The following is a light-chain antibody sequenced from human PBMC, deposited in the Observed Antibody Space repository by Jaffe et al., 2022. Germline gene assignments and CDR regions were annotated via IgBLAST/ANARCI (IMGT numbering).Light chain of an antibody. CDR3: QQLYSHPLT. V-gene: IGKV1-9*01. Sequence: DIQLTQSPSFLSASVGDRVTITCRASEGISSSFAWYQQKPGKAPELLISASSTLQSGVPSRFSGSGSGTEFTLTIGSLQPEDCATYYCQQLYSHPLTFGGGTKVEIK. CDR1: EGISSS. CDR2: ASS. J-gene: IGKJ4*01.